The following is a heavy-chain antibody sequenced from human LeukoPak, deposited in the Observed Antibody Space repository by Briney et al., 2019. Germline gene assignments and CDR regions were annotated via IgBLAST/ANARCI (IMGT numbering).Heavy chain of an antibody. J-gene: IGHJ4*02. CDR1: GGTFSSYA. CDR3: ARATSHAKHFDY. CDR2: IIPIFGTA. D-gene: IGHD2-2*01. V-gene: IGHV1-69*01. Sequence: ASVKVSCKASGGTFSSYAISWVRQAPGQGLEWMGGIIPIFGTANYAQKFQGRVTITADESTSTAYMEPSSLRSEDAAVYYCARATSHAKHFDYWGQGTLVTVSS.